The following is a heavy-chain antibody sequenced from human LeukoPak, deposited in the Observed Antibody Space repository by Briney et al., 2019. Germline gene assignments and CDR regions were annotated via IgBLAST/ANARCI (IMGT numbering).Heavy chain of an antibody. CDR1: GFTVSNNY. Sequence: GGSLRLSCAASGFTVSNNYLHWVRQAPGKGLEWVSVIYSGGTTYYANSVKGRFTISRDSSKNTMYLQMNSLRDEDTAVYYCAKWYSSSSPIDWGQGTLVTVSS. CDR2: IYSGGTT. J-gene: IGHJ4*02. CDR3: AKWYSSSSPID. V-gene: IGHV3-53*01. D-gene: IGHD6-6*01.